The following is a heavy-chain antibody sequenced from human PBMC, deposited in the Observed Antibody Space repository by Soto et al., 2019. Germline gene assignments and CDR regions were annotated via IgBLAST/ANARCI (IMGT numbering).Heavy chain of an antibody. CDR3: ARESEGLTSNFDY. Sequence: PGGSLRLSCAASGFTFTRYSMNWVRQAPGKGLEWVSSISSTTNYVYYGDSMKGRFTISRDNGKNSLYREIHSLRAEDTAVYYCARESEGLTSNFDYWGQGTLFTVSS. J-gene: IGHJ4*02. V-gene: IGHV3-21*06. CDR1: GFTFTRYS. CDR2: ISSTTNYV.